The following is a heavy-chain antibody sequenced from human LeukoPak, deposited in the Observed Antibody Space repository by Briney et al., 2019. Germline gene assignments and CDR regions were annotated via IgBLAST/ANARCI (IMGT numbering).Heavy chain of an antibody. Sequence: PSETLSLTCTVSGGSISSYYWSWIRQPPGKGLEWIGYIYYSGSTNYNPSLKSRVTISVDTSKNQFSLKLSSVTAADTAVYYCARSSGYYAYFDYWGQGTLVTVSS. D-gene: IGHD3-22*01. CDR2: IYYSGST. CDR1: GGSISSYY. J-gene: IGHJ4*02. CDR3: ARSSGYYAYFDY. V-gene: IGHV4-59*08.